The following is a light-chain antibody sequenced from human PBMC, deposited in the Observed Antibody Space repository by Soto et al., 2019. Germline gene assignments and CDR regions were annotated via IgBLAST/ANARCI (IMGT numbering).Light chain of an antibody. Sequence: AIRMTQSPSSFSASTGDRVTITCRASQGISSYLAWYQQKPGKAPNLLIYASSTLQIGVPSRFSGSGSGTDFTLTNSRLQSEDFVHYYCQQYYNYPWTFGQGTKVEI. V-gene: IGKV1-8*01. J-gene: IGKJ1*01. CDR3: QQYYNYPWT. CDR2: ASS. CDR1: QGISSY.